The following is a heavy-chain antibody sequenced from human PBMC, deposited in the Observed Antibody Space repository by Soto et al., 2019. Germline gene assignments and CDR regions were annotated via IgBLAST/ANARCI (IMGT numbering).Heavy chain of an antibody. D-gene: IGHD2-21*02. CDR2: INPRNGDT. CDR1: GYTFTGNY. J-gene: IGHJ4*02. V-gene: IGHV1-2*02. CDR3: VRGGGVDVVTPTRIVFDY. Sequence: QVQLVQSGAEVKKPGASVKVSCKVSGYTFTGNYMHWMRQAPGQGPEWMGWINPRNGDTDYAQKFKGRVTITRETSISTAYMDLSRLTSDDTAIYFCVRGGGVDVVTPTRIVFDYWGQGTLLTVSS.